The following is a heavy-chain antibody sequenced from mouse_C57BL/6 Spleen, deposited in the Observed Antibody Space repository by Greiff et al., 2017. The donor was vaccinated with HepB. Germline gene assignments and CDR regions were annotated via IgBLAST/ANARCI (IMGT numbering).Heavy chain of an antibody. CDR2: IYPGDGDT. D-gene: IGHD2-5*01. CDR3: ARGRSNYYAMDY. V-gene: IGHV1-82*01. CDR1: GYAFSSSW. J-gene: IGHJ4*01. Sequence: VQLKESGPELVKPGASVKISCKASGYAFSSSWMNWVKQRPGKGLEWIGRIYPGDGDTNYNGKFKGKATLTADKSSSTAYMQLSSLTSEDSAVYFCARGRSNYYAMDYWGQGTSVTVSS.